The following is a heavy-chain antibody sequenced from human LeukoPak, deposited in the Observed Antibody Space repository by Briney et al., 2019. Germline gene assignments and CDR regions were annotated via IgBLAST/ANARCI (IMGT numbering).Heavy chain of an antibody. CDR1: GGSFSGYY. Sequence: PSETLSLTCAVYGGSFSGYYWSWIRQPPGKGLEWIGEINHSGSTYYSPSLKSRVTISVDTSKNQFSLKLSSVTAADTAVYYCATYDFWSGFQPWGQGTLVTVSS. CDR2: INHSGST. J-gene: IGHJ4*02. V-gene: IGHV4-34*01. CDR3: ATYDFWSGFQP. D-gene: IGHD3-3*01.